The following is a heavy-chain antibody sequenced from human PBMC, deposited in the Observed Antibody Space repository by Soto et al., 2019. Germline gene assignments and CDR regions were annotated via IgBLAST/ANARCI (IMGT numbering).Heavy chain of an antibody. J-gene: IGHJ3*02. CDR2: INTNTGNP. V-gene: IGHV7-4-1*01. CDR1: GYTFTSYA. CDR3: ARVITGTSDAFDI. D-gene: IGHD1-20*01. Sequence: GASVKVSCKASGYTFTSYAMNWVRQAPGQGLEWMGWINTNTGNPTYVQGFTGRSVFSLDTSVSTAYLQICSLKAEDTAVYYCARVITGTSDAFDIWGQGTMVTVSS.